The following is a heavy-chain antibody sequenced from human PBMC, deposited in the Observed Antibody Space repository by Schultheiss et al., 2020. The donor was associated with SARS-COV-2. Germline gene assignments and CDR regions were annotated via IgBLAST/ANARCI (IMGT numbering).Heavy chain of an antibody. CDR3: ARVLDTYYDFWSGYTMGYYYMDV. J-gene: IGHJ6*03. Sequence: GESLKISCAASGFTLSIYAMSWVRHAPGKGLEWVSAVSAGGGTTYYADSVKGRFTISGDNSKNTLYLQMNRLRAEDTAVYYCARVLDTYYDFWSGYTMGYYYMDVWGKGTTVTVSS. CDR2: VSAGGGTT. D-gene: IGHD3-3*01. CDR1: GFTLSIYA. V-gene: IGHV3-23*01.